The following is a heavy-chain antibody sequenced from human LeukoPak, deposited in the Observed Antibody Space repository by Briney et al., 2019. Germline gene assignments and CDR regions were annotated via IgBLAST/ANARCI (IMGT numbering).Heavy chain of an antibody. J-gene: IGHJ4*02. V-gene: IGHV1-69*01. CDR2: TIPIFGTA. CDR1: GGTFSSYA. CDR3: ARERVGGSYPFDY. D-gene: IGHD1-26*01. Sequence: GASVKVSCKASGGTFSSYAISWVRQAPGQGLEWMGGTIPIFGTANYAQKFQGRVTITADESTSTAYMELSSLRSEDTAVYYCARERVGGSYPFDYWGQGTLVTVSS.